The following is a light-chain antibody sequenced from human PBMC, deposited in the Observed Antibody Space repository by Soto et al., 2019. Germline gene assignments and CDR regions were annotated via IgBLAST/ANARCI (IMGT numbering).Light chain of an antibody. J-gene: IGKJ1*01. V-gene: IGKV3-20*01. CDR3: QQFSSTPWT. CDR2: DAS. Sequence: EIVLTQSPGTLSLSPGERATLSCRASQSVSSTYLAWYQQKPGRAPRLLIYDASSRATGIPDRFSGSGSGTDFTLTISRLEPEDSAVYYCQQFSSTPWTFGQGTEVEIK. CDR1: QSVSSTY.